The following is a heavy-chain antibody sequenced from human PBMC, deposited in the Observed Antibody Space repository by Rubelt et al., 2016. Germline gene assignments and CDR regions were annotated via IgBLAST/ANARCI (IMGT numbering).Heavy chain of an antibody. D-gene: IGHD4-11*01. CDR2: IVVGSGNT. V-gene: IGHV1-58*02. CDR1: GFTFTSSA. Sequence: QMQLVQSGPEVKKPGTSVKVSCKASGFTFTSSAMQWVRQARGQRLEWIGWIVVGSGNTNYAQKFQGRVTRTEDTSTDRAYMELSSLRSEDTAVYYCATWITVTTHGYYFDYWGQGTLVTVSS. J-gene: IGHJ4*02. CDR3: ATWITVTTHGYYFDY.